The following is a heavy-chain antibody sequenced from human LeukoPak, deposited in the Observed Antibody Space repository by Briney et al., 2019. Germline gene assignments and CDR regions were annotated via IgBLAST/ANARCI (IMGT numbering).Heavy chain of an antibody. V-gene: IGHV3-30*02. CDR3: AKPPYGSGSYLFDY. CDR1: GFTLRSYG. D-gene: IGHD3-10*01. CDR2: IRYDGSNK. Sequence: GGSLRLSCAASGFTLRSYGMHWGRQAPGKGLEWVAFIRYDGSNKYYADSVKGRFTISRDNSKNTLYLQMNSLRAEDTAVYYCAKPPYGSGSYLFDYWGQGTMVTVSS. J-gene: IGHJ4*02.